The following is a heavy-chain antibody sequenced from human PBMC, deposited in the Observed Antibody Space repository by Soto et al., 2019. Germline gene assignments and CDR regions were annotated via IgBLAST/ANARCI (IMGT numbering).Heavy chain of an antibody. CDR2: IYYSGST. J-gene: IGHJ4*02. Sequence: PSETLSLTCTVSGGSISSYYWSWIRQPPGKGLEWIGYIYYSGSTNYNPSLKSRVTISVDTSKNQFSLKLSSVTAADTAVYYCAREDAVTTALDYWGQGTLVTVSS. D-gene: IGHD4-17*01. CDR3: AREDAVTTALDY. CDR1: GGSISSYY. V-gene: IGHV4-59*01.